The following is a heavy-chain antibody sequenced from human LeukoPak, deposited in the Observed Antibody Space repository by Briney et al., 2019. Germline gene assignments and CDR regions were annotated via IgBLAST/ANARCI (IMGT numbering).Heavy chain of an antibody. D-gene: IGHD5-18*01. J-gene: IGHJ4*02. CDR1: GFTFTSYV. CDR2: VSGVGGST. Sequence: PGGSLGLSCAASGFTFTSYVMTWVRQAPGKGLEWVSAVSGVGGSTYYAESVKGRFTISRDNSKNTLYLQMNSLRGEDTAVYYCVKGGPRGYSYGYMVYWGQGTLVTVSS. CDR3: VKGGPRGYSYGYMVY. V-gene: IGHV3-23*01.